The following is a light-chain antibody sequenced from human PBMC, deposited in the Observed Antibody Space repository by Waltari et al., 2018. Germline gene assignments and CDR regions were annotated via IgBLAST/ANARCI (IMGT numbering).Light chain of an antibody. CDR3: QVWDANTDTGV. CDR2: YDN. Sequence: SYVLTQPPSVSVAPGETARITCGGNNIESKSVHWYRQRPGQAPVVVISYDNDRAAGIPERFSGSNSGNTATLTISRVEAGDEADYYCQVWDANTDTGVFGTGTEVTVL. V-gene: IGLV3-21*01. J-gene: IGLJ1*01. CDR1: NIESKS.